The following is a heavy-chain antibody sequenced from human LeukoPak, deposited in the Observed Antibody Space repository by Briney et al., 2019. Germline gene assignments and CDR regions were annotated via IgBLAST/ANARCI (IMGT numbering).Heavy chain of an antibody. CDR2: IYYSGST. CDR1: GGSISSSSYY. D-gene: IGHD3-22*01. J-gene: IGHJ3*02. Sequence: SETLSLTCTVSGGSISSSSYYWGWIRQPPGKGLEWIGSIYYSGSTYYNPSLKSRVTISVDTSKNQLSLKLSSVTAADTAVYYCASSDYYDSSGYPRDAFDIWGQGTMVTVSS. V-gene: IGHV4-39*01. CDR3: ASSDYYDSSGYPRDAFDI.